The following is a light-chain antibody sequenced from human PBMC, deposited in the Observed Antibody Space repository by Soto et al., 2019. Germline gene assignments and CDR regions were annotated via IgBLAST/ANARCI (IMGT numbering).Light chain of an antibody. J-gene: IGLJ3*02. V-gene: IGLV1-44*01. CDR2: TND. Sequence: QSALTQPPSASGTPGQRVTISCSGSNSNIGSNTVNWYQQLPGTAPKLLIFTNDQRTSGVPGRFSGSKSGTSASLAISGLRSEDEADYYCAVWDDSLRGWVFGGGTKLTVL. CDR3: AVWDDSLRGWV. CDR1: NSNIGSNT.